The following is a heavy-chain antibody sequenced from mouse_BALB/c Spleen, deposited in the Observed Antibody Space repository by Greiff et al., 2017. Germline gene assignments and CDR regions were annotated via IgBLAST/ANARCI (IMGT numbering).Heavy chain of an antibody. J-gene: IGHJ4*01. CDR3: AREGYGNYVFYAMDY. V-gene: IGHV5-17*02. CDR1: GFTFSSFG. D-gene: IGHD2-10*02. Sequence: DVKLVESGGGLVQPGGSRKLSCAASGFTFSSFGMHWVRQAPEKGLEWVAYISSGSSTIYYADTVKGRFTISRDNPKNTLFLQMTSLRSEDTAMYYCAREGYGNYVFYAMDYWGQGTSVTVSS. CDR2: ISSGSSTI.